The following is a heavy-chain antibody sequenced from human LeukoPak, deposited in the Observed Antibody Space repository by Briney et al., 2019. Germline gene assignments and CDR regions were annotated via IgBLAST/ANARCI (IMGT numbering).Heavy chain of an antibody. V-gene: IGHV3-66*02. CDR2: IYSGGST. Sequence: GGSLRLSCAASGFTVSSNYMSWVRQAPGKGLEWVSVIYSGGSTYYADSVEGRFTISRDNSKNTLYLQMNSLRAEDTAVYYCASGGDYYDSSGLALWGQGTTVTVSS. J-gene: IGHJ6*02. CDR3: ASGGDYYDSSGLAL. CDR1: GFTVSSNY. D-gene: IGHD3-22*01.